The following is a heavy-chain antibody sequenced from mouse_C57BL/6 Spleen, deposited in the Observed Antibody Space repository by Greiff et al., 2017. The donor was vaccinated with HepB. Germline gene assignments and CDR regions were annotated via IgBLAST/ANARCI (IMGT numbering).Heavy chain of an antibody. CDR1: GYTFHSYW. J-gene: IGHJ2*01. Sequence: QVQLQQPGTELVKPGASVKLSCKASGYTFHSYWMHWVKQRPGQGLEWIGNINPSNGGTKYNEKFKSKATLTVAKSSITAYLKLSSLTSEDSAVYYCARYTTVVADYWGQGTTLTVSS. V-gene: IGHV1-53*01. CDR2: INPSNGGT. CDR3: ARYTTVVADY. D-gene: IGHD1-1*01.